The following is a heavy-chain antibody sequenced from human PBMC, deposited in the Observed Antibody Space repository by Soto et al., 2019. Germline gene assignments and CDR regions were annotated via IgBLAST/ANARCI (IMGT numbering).Heavy chain of an antibody. D-gene: IGHD6-6*01. V-gene: IGHV3-53*01. CDR3: ARDREYSSSLEPFDY. J-gene: IGHJ4*02. CDR1: GFTVSSNY. CDR2: IYSGGST. Sequence: EVQLVESGGGLIQPGGSLRLSCAASGFTVSSNYMSWVRQAPGKGLEWVSVIYSGGSTYYADSVKGRFTISRDNSKITLYLQMNSLRAEDTAVYYCARDREYSSSLEPFDYWGQGTLVTVSS.